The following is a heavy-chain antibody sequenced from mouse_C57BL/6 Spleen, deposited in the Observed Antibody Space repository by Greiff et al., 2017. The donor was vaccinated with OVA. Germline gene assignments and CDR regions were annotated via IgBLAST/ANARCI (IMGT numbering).Heavy chain of an antibody. D-gene: IGHD2-5*01. V-gene: IGHV1-61*01. Sequence: QVQLQQPGAELVRPGSSVKLSCKASGYTFTSYWMDWVKQRPGQGLEWIGNIYPSDSETHYNQKFKDKATLTVDKSSSTAYMQLSSLTSEDSAVYYCARRNYYSNYDAMDYWGQGTSVTVSS. CDR2: IYPSDSET. CDR3: ARRNYYSNYDAMDY. J-gene: IGHJ4*01. CDR1: GYTFTSYW.